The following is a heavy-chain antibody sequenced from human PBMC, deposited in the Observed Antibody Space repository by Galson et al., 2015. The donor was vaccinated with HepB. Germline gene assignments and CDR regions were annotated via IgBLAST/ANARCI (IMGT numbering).Heavy chain of an antibody. CDR2: IWYDGSDK. V-gene: IGHV3-33*01. CDR3: ARDWEGQLWSPASYMDV. J-gene: IGHJ6*03. CDR1: GFTFSNYA. Sequence: SLRLSCAASGFTFSNYAMHWVRQAPGKGLEWVAVIWYDGSDKYYADSVKGRFTISRDNSRDTVYLQMNSLRAEDTAVYYCARDWEGQLWSPASYMDVWGKGTTVTVSS. D-gene: IGHD5-18*01.